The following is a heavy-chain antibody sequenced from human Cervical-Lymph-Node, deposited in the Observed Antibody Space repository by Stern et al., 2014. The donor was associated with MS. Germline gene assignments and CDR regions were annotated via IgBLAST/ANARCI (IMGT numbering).Heavy chain of an antibody. D-gene: IGHD4-11*01. J-gene: IGHJ6*02. Sequence: VQLVESGGGVVKPGRSLRLSCAASGFTFSYSTMHWVRQAPGKGLEWVATVSYDGSDEYYPDSVKGRFPISRDNSKNTLYLQVNSLRAEDTGVYFCARDRTVTTYYYYYGMDVWGQGTTVTVSS. V-gene: IGHV3-30*04. CDR1: GFTFSYST. CDR3: ARDRTVTTYYYYYGMDV. CDR2: VSYDGSDE.